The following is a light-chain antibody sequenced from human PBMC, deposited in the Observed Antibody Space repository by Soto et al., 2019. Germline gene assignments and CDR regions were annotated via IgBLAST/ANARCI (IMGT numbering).Light chain of an antibody. V-gene: IGLV2-14*03. CDR3: SSFRSSSTSYV. CDR1: SSGIGDCNY. J-gene: IGLJ1*01. Sequence: QSVLTQPASVSGSPGQSITISGTGTSSGIGDCNYVSWYQQHPGKAPKLVIYYVSNRPSRVSNRFSGSKSANTASLTISGLQAEDEADYYCSSFRSSSTSYVFGTGSKLTVL. CDR2: YVS.